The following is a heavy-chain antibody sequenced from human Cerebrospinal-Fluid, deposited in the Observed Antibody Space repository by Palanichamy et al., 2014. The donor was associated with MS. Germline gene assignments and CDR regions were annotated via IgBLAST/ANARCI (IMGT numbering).Heavy chain of an antibody. CDR1: GGSLNNAD. CDR2: LYHAESA. D-gene: IGHD4-17*01. V-gene: IGHV4-59*01. Sequence: QLQLQESGPGLVKPSETLSLTCTVSGGSLNNADWSWVRQPPGQGLEWIGFLYHAESAHYNPSLKSRVTISVDTSKNQFSLKVSSVANADTAVYYCARNIRPRLYSDDRTSRYYYYFGMDVWGQGTTVTVSS. J-gene: IGHJ6*02. CDR3: ARNIRPRLYSDDRTSRYYYYFGMDV.